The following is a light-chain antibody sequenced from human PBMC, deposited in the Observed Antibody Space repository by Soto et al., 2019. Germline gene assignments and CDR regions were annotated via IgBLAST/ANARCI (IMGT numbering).Light chain of an antibody. Sequence: ELVSPQSQSTLSVSPGERAPLSCRASQSVSSNLAWYQKQPGQAPRLLLYGASTRATGVPPTFSGSASGTEFTLTISSLKSEDFAVSYCQKHNNWPPWTGGQGTKGDIK. CDR1: QSVSSN. V-gene: IGKV3-15*01. CDR3: QKHNNWPPWT. J-gene: IGKJ1*01. CDR2: GAS.